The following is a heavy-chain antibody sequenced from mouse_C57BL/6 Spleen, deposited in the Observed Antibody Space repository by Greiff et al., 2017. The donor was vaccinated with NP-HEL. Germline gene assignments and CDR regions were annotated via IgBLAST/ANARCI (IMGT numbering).Heavy chain of an antibody. D-gene: IGHD1-1*01. CDR2: FYPGSGSI. CDR1: GYTFTEYT. V-gene: IGHV1-62-2*01. J-gene: IGHJ2*01. CDR3: ARHEDGYYYGSSYYFDY. Sequence: QVQLQQSGAELVKPGASVKLSCKASGYTFTEYTIHWVKQRSGQGLEWIGWFYPGSGSIKYNEKFKDKATLTADKSSSTVYMELSRLTSEDSAVYFCARHEDGYYYGSSYYFDYWGQGTTLTVSS.